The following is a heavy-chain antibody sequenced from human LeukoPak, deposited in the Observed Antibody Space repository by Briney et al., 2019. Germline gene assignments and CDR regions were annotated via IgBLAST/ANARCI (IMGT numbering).Heavy chain of an antibody. V-gene: IGHV4-4*07. CDR2: IYTSGST. D-gene: IGHD2-2*01. J-gene: IGHJ5*02. CDR1: VGSISSYY. Sequence: SETLCLTCTVSVGSISSYYWSWIPEPAGKGLEWIGRIYTSGSTNYNPSLKSRVTMSVDTSKNQFSLKLSSVTAADTAVYYCARDVRVVPAATWFDPWGQGTLVTVSS. CDR3: ARDVRVVPAATWFDP.